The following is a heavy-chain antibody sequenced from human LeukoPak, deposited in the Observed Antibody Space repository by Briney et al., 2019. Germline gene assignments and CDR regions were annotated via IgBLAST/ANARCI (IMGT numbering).Heavy chain of an antibody. CDR3: AKDALSAVTTFDY. Sequence: GGSLRLSCAASGFTFSSYNLHWVRQAPGKGLEWVPYISISSSTIYYADSVKGRFTISRDNAKNSLYLQMDSLSDEDTAVYYCAKDALSAVTTFDYWGQGTLVTVSS. CDR2: ISISSSTI. V-gene: IGHV3-48*02. J-gene: IGHJ4*02. D-gene: IGHD4-17*01. CDR1: GFTFSSYN.